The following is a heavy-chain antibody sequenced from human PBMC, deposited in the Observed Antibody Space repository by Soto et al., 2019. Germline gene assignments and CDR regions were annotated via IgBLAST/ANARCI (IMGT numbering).Heavy chain of an antibody. CDR3: ARGDRGGFDL. CDR1: GFTFDYYW. V-gene: IGHV3-74*01. CDR2: VHSDGTTT. J-gene: IGHJ3*01. D-gene: IGHD3-10*01. Sequence: EVQLVESGGGLVQPGESLRLSCAASGFTFDYYWMHWVRQAPGKGLVWVSLVHSDGTTTTYPAPVKARFTISRGNARNTVSLQMSSLRAEDTAIYYCARGDRGGFDLWGHGTVVTVSS.